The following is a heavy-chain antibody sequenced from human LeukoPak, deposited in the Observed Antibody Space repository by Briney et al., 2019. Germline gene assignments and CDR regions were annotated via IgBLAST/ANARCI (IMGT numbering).Heavy chain of an antibody. CDR3: ARGLVRGVFEDP. Sequence: PGRSLRLSCAASGFTISSNYMSWVHQAPGKGLEWVSVIYSGGSTYYADSVKGRFTISRDNSKNTLYLQMNSLRAEDTAVYYCARGLVRGVFEDPWGQGTLVTVSS. V-gene: IGHV3-66*01. CDR1: GFTISSNY. J-gene: IGHJ5*02. CDR2: IYSGGST. D-gene: IGHD3-10*01.